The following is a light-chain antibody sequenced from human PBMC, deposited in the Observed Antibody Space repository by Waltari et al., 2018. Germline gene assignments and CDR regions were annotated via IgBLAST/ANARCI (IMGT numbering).Light chain of an antibody. CDR1: TSHIGSNP. CDR3: VSWDDSLDGPA. V-gene: IGLV1-44*01. Sequence: QSVLTQPPSASGTPGQTVPISSSGSTSHIGSNPVLWYQQLPGKDPKLLIYSNNQRPSGVTRLISASKSVTSASLASSGLRSADEAVYYCVSWDDSLDGPAVGGGPKLTVL. CDR2: SNN. J-gene: IGLJ2*01.